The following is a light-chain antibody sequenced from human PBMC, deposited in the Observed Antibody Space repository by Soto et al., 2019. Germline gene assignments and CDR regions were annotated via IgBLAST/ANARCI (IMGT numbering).Light chain of an antibody. V-gene: IGLV1-40*01. CDR1: RSNIGAGYD. J-gene: IGLJ1*01. CDR3: QSYDSSLSGYV. Sequence: QSVLTQPPSVYGAPGQRVTISCTGGRSNIGAGYDVHWYQQLPGTAPKLLIYGNSNRPSGVPDRFSGSKSGTSASLAISVRLAEDEDGYYCQSYDSSLSGYVFGTGTKLTVL. CDR2: GNS.